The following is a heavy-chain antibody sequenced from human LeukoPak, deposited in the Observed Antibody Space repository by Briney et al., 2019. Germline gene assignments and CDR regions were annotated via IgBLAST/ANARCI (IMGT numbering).Heavy chain of an antibody. CDR3: ARERKVEGWYPNRNWFDP. CDR2: ISSSSSYI. Sequence: MPGGSLRLSCAASGFTFSSYSMIWVRQAPVKGLEGVSSISSSSSYIYYADSVKGRFTISRDNAKNSLYPQMNSLRAEDTAVYYCARERKVEGWYPNRNWFDPWGQGTLVTVSS. V-gene: IGHV3-21*01. CDR1: GFTFSSYS. D-gene: IGHD2-15*01. J-gene: IGHJ5*02.